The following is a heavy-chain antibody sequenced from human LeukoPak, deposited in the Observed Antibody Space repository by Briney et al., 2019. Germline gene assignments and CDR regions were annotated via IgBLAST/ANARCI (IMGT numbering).Heavy chain of an antibody. V-gene: IGHV3-30-3*01. CDR3: ARDWQQLVFDY. CDR1: GFTFSSYA. Sequence: PGGSLRLSGAASGFTFSSYAMHWVRQAPGKGLEWVAVISYDGSNKYYADSVKGRFTISRDNSKNTLYLQMNSLRAEDTAVYYCARDWQQLVFDYWGQGTLVTVSS. CDR2: ISYDGSNK. J-gene: IGHJ4*02. D-gene: IGHD6-13*01.